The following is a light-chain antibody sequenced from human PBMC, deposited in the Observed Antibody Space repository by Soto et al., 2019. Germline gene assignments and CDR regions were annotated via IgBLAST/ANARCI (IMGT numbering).Light chain of an antibody. V-gene: IGKV3-15*01. CDR3: QQYTKWPLFT. CDR2: GAS. CDR1: QSVGTN. J-gene: IGKJ3*01. Sequence: ERVMTQSPATLSVSPGERATLSCRASQSVGTNLAWYQQRPGQAPRLLIYGASTRATGIPARFSGSGSGTEFTLTISSLQSEDFALYYCQQYTKWPLFTFGPGTRVDIK.